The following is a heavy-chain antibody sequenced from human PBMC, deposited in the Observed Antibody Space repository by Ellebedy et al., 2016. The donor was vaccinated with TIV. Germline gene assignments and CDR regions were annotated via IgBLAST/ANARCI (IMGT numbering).Heavy chain of an antibody. CDR2: IWYDGSNK. D-gene: IGHD4-11*01. J-gene: IGHJ6*02. CDR1: GFTFSSYG. V-gene: IGHV3-33*01. CDR3: GTPPGEVARYIKDV. Sequence: GGSLRLXXAASGFTFSSYGMHWVRQAPGKGLEWVAIIWYDGSNKYSADSVEGRFTISRDNSKSTLYLQMNSLRAEDTAVYYCGTPPGEVARYIKDVWGQGTMVTVS.